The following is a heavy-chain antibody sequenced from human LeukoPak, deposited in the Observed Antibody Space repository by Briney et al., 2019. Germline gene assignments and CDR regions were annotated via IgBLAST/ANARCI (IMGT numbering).Heavy chain of an antibody. D-gene: IGHD5-18*01. V-gene: IGHV3-33*01. J-gene: IGHJ6*02. Sequence: GGSPRLSCVASGYTFSSHGMHWVRQAPGKGLEWVAVLWYDGSTTYYADSVKGRFTISRDDSKNTLYLQMNSLRADDTPVYYCARDPQHSMDVWGQGTTVTVSS. CDR3: ARDPQHSMDV. CDR1: GYTFSSHG. CDR2: LWYDGSTT.